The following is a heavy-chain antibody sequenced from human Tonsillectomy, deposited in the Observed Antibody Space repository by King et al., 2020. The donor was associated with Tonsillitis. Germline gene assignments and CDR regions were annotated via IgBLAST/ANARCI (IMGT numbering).Heavy chain of an antibody. CDR1: GGSFSSYY. D-gene: IGHD3-10*01. CDR3: ARGRGISPWGGSGTSYFNY. Sequence: QLQESGPGLVKPSETLSLTCTVSGGSFSSYYWSWIRQPPGKGLEWIGYIYYSGSTNYNPSLKSRVTMSVDTSKNQFSLKLSSVTAADTAVYYCARGRGISPWGGSGTSYFNYWGQGTLVTVSS. V-gene: IGHV4-59*01. CDR2: IYYSGST. J-gene: IGHJ4*02.